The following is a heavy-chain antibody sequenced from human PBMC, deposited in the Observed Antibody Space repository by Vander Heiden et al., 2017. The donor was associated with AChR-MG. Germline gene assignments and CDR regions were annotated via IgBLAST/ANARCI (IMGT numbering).Heavy chain of an antibody. D-gene: IGHD3-10*01. CDR2: INPHSGGT. CDR3: ARSLMRFGDARPALGY. V-gene: IGHV1-2*02. CDR1: GYPFPDFY. J-gene: IGHJ4*02. Sequence: QVQLVQSGAEVKKPGASVTVPCKASGYPFPDFYLHWVRQAPGQGLEWMGWINPHSGGTNYVQKFQGRVTMTRDTSISTAYMELSRLTSDDTAVYYCARSLMRFGDARPALGYWGQGTLVTVSS.